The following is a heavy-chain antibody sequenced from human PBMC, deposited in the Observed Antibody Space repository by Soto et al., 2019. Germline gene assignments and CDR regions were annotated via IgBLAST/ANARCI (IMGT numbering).Heavy chain of an antibody. J-gene: IGHJ6*02. V-gene: IGHV5-51*01. Sequence: CKGSGYSFTSYCIGWVRQMPGKGLEWMGIIYPGDSDTRYSPSSQGQVTISADKSISTAYMELSRLRSDDTAVYYCARGRRTVVTDYGMDVWGQGTTVTVSS. D-gene: IGHD2-21*02. CDR1: GYSFTSYC. CDR3: ARGRRTVVTDYGMDV. CDR2: IYPGDSDT.